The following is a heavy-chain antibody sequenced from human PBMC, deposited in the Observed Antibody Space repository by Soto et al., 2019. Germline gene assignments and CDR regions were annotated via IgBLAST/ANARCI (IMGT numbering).Heavy chain of an antibody. CDR3: ARHRRMAEAGTRHYDMDV. D-gene: IGHD6-13*01. CDR1: GYIFSNYA. Sequence: LGEFLRISCAASGYIFSNYAIGWVRQMPGKGLEWMGIIYPGASATRYGTSFQGQVTISSDKSTNTAYVEWSRLKASDTAMYYCARHRRMAEAGTRHYDMDVWGQGTTVTVSS. J-gene: IGHJ6*02. CDR2: IYPGASAT. V-gene: IGHV5-51*01.